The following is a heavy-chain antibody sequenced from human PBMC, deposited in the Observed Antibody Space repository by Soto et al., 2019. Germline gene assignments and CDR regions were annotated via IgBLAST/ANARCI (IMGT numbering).Heavy chain of an antibody. CDR3: AKRNWGGWYFDL. CDR1: GFTFSSYA. J-gene: IGHJ2*01. Sequence: EVQLLESGGGLVQPGGSLRLSCAASGFTFSSYAMSWVRQAPGKGLEWVSAISGSGGSTYYADSVKGRFTISRDNSKNTLYLHMNSLRAEDTAVYYCAKRNWGGWYFDLWGRGTLVTVSS. V-gene: IGHV3-23*01. CDR2: ISGSGGST. D-gene: IGHD7-27*01.